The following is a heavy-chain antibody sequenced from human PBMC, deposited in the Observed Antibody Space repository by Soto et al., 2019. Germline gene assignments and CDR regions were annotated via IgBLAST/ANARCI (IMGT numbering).Heavy chain of an antibody. V-gene: IGHV3-23*01. Sequence: GGSLRLSCAASGFTFSSYAMSWVRQAPGKGLEWVSAISGSGGSTYYADSVKGRFTISRDNSKNTLYLQMNSLRAEDTAVYYCAKGAQWLVLGGYYFDYWGQGTLVTVSS. CDR3: AKGAQWLVLGGYYFDY. J-gene: IGHJ4*02. CDR2: ISGSGGST. CDR1: GFTFSSYA. D-gene: IGHD6-19*01.